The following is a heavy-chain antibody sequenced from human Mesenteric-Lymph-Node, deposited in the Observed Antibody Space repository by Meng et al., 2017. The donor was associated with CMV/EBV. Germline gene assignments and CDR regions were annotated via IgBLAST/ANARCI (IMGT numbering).Heavy chain of an antibody. CDR1: GDSGSSNTAA. CDR3: ARGNLFFDS. CDR2: TYYRSNWFS. Sequence: CAISGDSGSSNTAAWSWFRQSPSRGLDWLGRTYYRSNWFSDYALSVRGRVIINPDTSKNHFSLHLNSVTPEDTAVYYCARGNLFFDSWGQGTLVTVSS. V-gene: IGHV6-1*01. J-gene: IGHJ4*02. D-gene: IGHD2-21*01.